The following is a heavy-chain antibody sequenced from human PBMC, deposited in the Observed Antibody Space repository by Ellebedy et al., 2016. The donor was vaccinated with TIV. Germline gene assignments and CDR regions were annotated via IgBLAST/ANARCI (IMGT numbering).Heavy chain of an antibody. V-gene: IGHV4-34*01. CDR2: INHSGST. J-gene: IGHJ4*02. Sequence: SETLSLXXAVYGGSFSGYYWSWIRQPPGKGLEWIGEINHSGSTNYNPSLKSRVTISVDKSKNQFSLKLSSVTAADTAVYYCARVPASVTCFDYWGQGTLVTVSS. CDR3: ARVPASVTCFDY. D-gene: IGHD2-15*01. CDR1: GGSFSGYY.